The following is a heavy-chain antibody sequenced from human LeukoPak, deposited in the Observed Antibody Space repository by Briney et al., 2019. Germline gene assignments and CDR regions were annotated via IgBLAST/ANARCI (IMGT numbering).Heavy chain of an antibody. CDR3: ARESASGYFDY. D-gene: IGHD3-10*01. CDR1: GGSISSYY. CDR2: IYYSGST. Sequence: SETLSLTCTVSGGSISSYYWSWIRQPPGKGLEWLGYIYYSGSTNYNPSLKSRVTISVDTSKNQFSLKLSSVTAADTAVYYCARESASGYFDYWGQGTLVTVSS. J-gene: IGHJ4*02. V-gene: IGHV4-59*01.